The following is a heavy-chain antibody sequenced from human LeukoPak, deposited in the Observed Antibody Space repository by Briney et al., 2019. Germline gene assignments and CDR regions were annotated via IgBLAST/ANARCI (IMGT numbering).Heavy chain of an antibody. V-gene: IGHV3-11*01. J-gene: IGHJ4*02. Sequence: GGSLRLSCAASGFTFSDYYMSWIRQAPGKGLEWVSYISSSGSTIYYADSVKGRFTISRDNAKNSLYLQMNSLRAEDTAVYYCAKDIGRRYYDILTGYYDYWGQGTLVTVSS. CDR1: GFTFSDYY. CDR3: AKDIGRRYYDILTGYYDY. D-gene: IGHD3-9*01. CDR2: ISSSGSTI.